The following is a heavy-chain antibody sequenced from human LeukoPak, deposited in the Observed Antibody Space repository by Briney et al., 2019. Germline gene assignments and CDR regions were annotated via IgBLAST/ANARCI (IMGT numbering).Heavy chain of an antibody. CDR2: INHSGST. CDR1: GGSFSGYY. V-gene: IGHV4-34*01. J-gene: IGHJ6*02. Sequence: SETLSLTCAVYGGSFSGYYWSWIRQPPGKGLEWIGEINHSGSTNYNPSLKSRVTISVDTSKNQFSLKLSSVTAADTAVYYCARGRDYDILTGYNYYGMDVWGQGTTVTVSS. D-gene: IGHD3-9*01. CDR3: ARGRDYDILTGYNYYGMDV.